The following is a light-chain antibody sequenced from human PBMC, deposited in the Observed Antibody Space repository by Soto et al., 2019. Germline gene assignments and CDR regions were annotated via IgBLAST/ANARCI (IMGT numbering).Light chain of an antibody. CDR1: QDISNY. V-gene: IGKV1-9*01. Sequence: IPLTQSPSSLSASVGDRVTITCRASQDISNYLAWYQQRPGKAPKLLIYVASTLQSGVPSRVGGSGSGTDFTLTISSLQPEDFATYYCQQLHSHPYTFGQGTKLEI. CDR2: VAS. CDR3: QQLHSHPYT. J-gene: IGKJ2*01.